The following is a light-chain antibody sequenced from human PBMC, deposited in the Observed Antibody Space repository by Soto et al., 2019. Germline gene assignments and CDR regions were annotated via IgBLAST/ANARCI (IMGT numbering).Light chain of an antibody. CDR1: QSVSSSY. V-gene: IGKV3-20*01. CDR3: QQYSSSPTYT. CDR2: GAS. J-gene: IGKJ2*01. Sequence: EIVLTQSPGTLSLSPGERATLSCRASQSVSSSYLAWYQQKTGQAPRLLIYGASSRATGIRDSFSGSGSGKGFVITISSLEPEASAVYYCQQYSSSPTYTFGQGTKLEIK.